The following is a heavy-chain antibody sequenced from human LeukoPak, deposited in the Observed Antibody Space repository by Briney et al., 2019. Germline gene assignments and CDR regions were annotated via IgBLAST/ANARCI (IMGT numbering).Heavy chain of an antibody. J-gene: IGHJ4*02. Sequence: PGGSLRLSCAASGFTFSNAWMSWVRQAPGKGLEWVGRIKSKTDGGTTDYAAPVKGRFTISRDDSKNTLYLQMNSLRAEDTAVYYCARGPVGATPGFDYRGQGTLVTVSS. CDR1: GFTFSNAW. CDR3: ARGPVGATPGFDY. D-gene: IGHD1-26*01. V-gene: IGHV3-15*01. CDR2: IKSKTDGGTT.